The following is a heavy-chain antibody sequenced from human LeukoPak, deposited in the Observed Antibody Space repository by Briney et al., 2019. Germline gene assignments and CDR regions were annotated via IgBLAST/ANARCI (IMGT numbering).Heavy chain of an antibody. Sequence: PGGSLRLSCAASGFTFSSSAMTWVRQAPEKGLEWVSTLSGSGDSTYYADSVKGRFTISRDNSKNTLFLEMNRLRAEDTAIYYCARSRRGYYYEAAFFDYWGQGTLVTVSS. D-gene: IGHD3-22*01. J-gene: IGHJ4*02. CDR3: ARSRRGYYYEAAFFDY. CDR1: GFTFSSSA. V-gene: IGHV3-23*01. CDR2: LSGSGDST.